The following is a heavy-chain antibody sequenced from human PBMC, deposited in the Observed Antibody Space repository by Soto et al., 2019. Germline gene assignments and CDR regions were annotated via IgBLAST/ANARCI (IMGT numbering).Heavy chain of an antibody. CDR1: GGTFSSYA. J-gene: IGHJ4*02. CDR2: IIPIFGTA. V-gene: IGHV1-69*01. Sequence: QVQLVQSGAEVKKPGSSVKVSCKASGGTFSSYAISWVRQAPGQGLEWMGGIIPIFGTANYAQKFQGRVTITADEPTSTAYMELSSLRSEDTAVYYCARVGVEYCSGGSCYPFDYWGQGTLVTVSS. D-gene: IGHD2-15*01. CDR3: ARVGVEYCSGGSCYPFDY.